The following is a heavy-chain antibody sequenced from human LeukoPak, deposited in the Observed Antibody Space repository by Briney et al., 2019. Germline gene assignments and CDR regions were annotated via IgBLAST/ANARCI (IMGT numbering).Heavy chain of an antibody. CDR1: GFTFSSYG. V-gene: IGHV3-33*01. Sequence: PGGSLRLSCAASGFTFSSYGMHWVRQAPGKGLEWVAVIWYDGSNKYYADPVKGRFTISRDNSKNTLYLQMNSLRAEDTAVYYCARGLSSCSSTSCYTQKYYYYYMDVWGKGTTVTVSS. D-gene: IGHD2-2*02. J-gene: IGHJ6*03. CDR2: IWYDGSNK. CDR3: ARGLSSCSSTSCYTQKYYYYYMDV.